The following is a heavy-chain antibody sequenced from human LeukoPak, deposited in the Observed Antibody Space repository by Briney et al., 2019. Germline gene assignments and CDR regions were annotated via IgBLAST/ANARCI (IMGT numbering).Heavy chain of an antibody. Sequence: GGSLRLSCAASGFTFSSYEMNWVRQAPGKGLEWVSYISSSGSTIYYADSVKGRFTISRDNAKNSLYLQMNSLRAEDTAVYYCARDLDYYDSSGYYYGLDYWGQGTLVTVSS. J-gene: IGHJ4*02. CDR1: GFTFSSYE. CDR2: ISSSGSTI. CDR3: ARDLDYYDSSGYYYGLDY. D-gene: IGHD3-22*01. V-gene: IGHV3-48*03.